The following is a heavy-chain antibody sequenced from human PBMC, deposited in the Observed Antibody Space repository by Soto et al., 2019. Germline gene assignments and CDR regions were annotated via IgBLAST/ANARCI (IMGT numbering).Heavy chain of an antibody. CDR2: INAGNGNT. J-gene: IGHJ6*02. Sequence: ASVKVSCKASGYTFTSYAMHWVRQAPGQRLEWMGWINAGNGNTKYSQKFQGRVTITRDTSASTAYMELSSLRSEDTAVYYCGRTNGNYFDSSGSLYYYYGMDVWGQGTTVTVSS. CDR3: GRTNGNYFDSSGSLYYYYGMDV. CDR1: GYTFTSYA. V-gene: IGHV1-3*01. D-gene: IGHD3-22*01.